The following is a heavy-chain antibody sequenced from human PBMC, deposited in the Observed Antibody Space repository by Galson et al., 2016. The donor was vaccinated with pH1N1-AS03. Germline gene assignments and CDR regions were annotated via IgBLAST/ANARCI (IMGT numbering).Heavy chain of an antibody. Sequence: QSGAEVKKPGESLKISCKGSGYTFGDYWIGWVRQMPGKGLEWMGIIYPGDSDTRYSPSFQGQVTISVDKSITTAFLQWNSLKASDTALYYCGRHTFSHDTTDTNRPDAFDIWGQGTMVTVFS. J-gene: IGHJ3*02. CDR3: GRHTFSHDTTDTNRPDAFDI. CDR2: IYPGDSDT. D-gene: IGHD2/OR15-2a*01. CDR1: GYTFGDYW. V-gene: IGHV5-51*01.